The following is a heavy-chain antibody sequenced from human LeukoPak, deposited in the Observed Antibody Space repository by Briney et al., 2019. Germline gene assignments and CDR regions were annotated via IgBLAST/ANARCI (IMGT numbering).Heavy chain of an antibody. CDR1: GDSLTSHF. V-gene: IGHV4-59*08. CDR3: ARRMATVTDAFDI. CDR2: VFHSGTT. J-gene: IGHJ3*02. Sequence: PSETLSLTCNVSGDSLTSHFWSWIRQTPGKGLEWIGYVFHSGTTNYSPSLKSRVTISLDTSKKQFYLRLASATAADTAVYYCARRMATVTDAFDIWGRGTMVSVS. D-gene: IGHD5-24*01.